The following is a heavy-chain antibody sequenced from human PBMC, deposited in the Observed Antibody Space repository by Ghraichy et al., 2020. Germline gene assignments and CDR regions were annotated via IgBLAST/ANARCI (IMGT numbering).Heavy chain of an antibody. CDR2: IKQDGSEK. V-gene: IGHV3-7*01. Sequence: GESLNISCAASGFTFSSYWMSWVRQAPGKGLEWVANIKQDGSEKYYVDSVKGRFTISRDNAKNSLYLQMNSLRAEDTAVYYCAGKTYDSSGYYYLQWGQGTLVTVSS. CDR3: AGKTYDSSGYYYLQ. J-gene: IGHJ4*02. CDR1: GFTFSSYW. D-gene: IGHD3-22*01.